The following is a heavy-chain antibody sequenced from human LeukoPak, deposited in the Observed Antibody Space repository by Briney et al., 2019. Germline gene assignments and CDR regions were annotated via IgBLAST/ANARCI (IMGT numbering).Heavy chain of an antibody. CDR3: ARGVHSSGWIRGRLYNWFDP. CDR1: GFTFSSYE. V-gene: IGHV3-48*03. D-gene: IGHD6-19*01. Sequence: PGGSLRLSCAASGFTFSSYEMNWVRQAPGKGLEWVSYISSSGSTIYYADSVKGRFTISRDNAKNSLYLQMNSLRAEDTAVYYCARGVHSSGWIRGRLYNWFDPWGQGTLVTVSS. J-gene: IGHJ5*02. CDR2: ISSSGSTI.